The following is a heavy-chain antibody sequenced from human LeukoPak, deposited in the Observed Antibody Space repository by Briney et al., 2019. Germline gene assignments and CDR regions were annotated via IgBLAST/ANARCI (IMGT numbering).Heavy chain of an antibody. V-gene: IGHV3-23*01. CDR1: GFTFSSYA. J-gene: IGHJ4*02. D-gene: IGHD3-3*01. CDR3: AKPAPITIFGVVTPSLYYFDY. CDR2: ISGSGGST. Sequence: PGGSLSLSCAASGFTFSSYAMSWVRQAPGKGLEWVSAISGSGGSTYYADSVKGRFTISRDNSKNTLYLQMNSLRAEDTAVYYCAKPAPITIFGVVTPSLYYFDYWGQGTLVTVSS.